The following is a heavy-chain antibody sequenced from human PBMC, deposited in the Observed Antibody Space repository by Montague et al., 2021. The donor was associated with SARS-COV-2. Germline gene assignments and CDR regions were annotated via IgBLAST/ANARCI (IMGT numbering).Heavy chain of an antibody. Sequence: SETLSLTCAVYGGSFSGYYWSWIRQPPGKGLEWIGEINHSGSTNYNPSLKSRVTISVDTSKNQFSLKLSSVTAADTAVYYCARVPFYYYYYMDVWGKGITVTVSS. CDR1: GGSFSGYY. CDR3: ARVPFYYYYYMDV. CDR2: INHSGST. V-gene: IGHV4-34*01. J-gene: IGHJ6*03.